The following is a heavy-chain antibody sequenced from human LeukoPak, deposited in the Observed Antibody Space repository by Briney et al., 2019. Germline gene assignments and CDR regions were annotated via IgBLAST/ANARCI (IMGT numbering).Heavy chain of an antibody. CDR1: DYTFSNYG. V-gene: IGHV1-18*01. CDR3: ARASGEGRMAGPTLRGAFDV. D-gene: IGHD1-1*01. CDR2: ISGHNGNT. Sequence: ASVKVPCKTSDYTFSNYGITWVRQAPGQGLEWMGWISGHNGNTNYAQRFQGRVTMTTDTSTSTAYMELRSLESDDTAMYYCARASGEGRMAGPTLRGAFDVWGQGTMVTVSS. J-gene: IGHJ3*01.